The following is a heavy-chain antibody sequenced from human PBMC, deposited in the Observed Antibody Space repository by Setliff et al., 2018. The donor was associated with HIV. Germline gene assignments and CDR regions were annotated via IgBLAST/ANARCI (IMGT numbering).Heavy chain of an antibody. CDR2: INPSGGSA. V-gene: IGHV1-46*01. Sequence: ASVKVSCKASGYTFTSYYLHWVRQAPGQGLEWMGMINPSGGSASYAQKFQGRVTMRRDTSTSTVYMELSSLRSEDTAVYYCARDYFDSSAYHYGFGAFDIWGQGTMVTVS. CDR1: GYTFTSYY. CDR3: ARDYFDSSAYHYGFGAFDI. D-gene: IGHD3-22*01. J-gene: IGHJ3*02.